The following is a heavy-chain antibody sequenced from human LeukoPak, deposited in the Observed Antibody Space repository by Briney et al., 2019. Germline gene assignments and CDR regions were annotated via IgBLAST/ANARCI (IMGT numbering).Heavy chain of an antibody. CDR1: GGTFSSYA. J-gene: IGHJ4*02. V-gene: IGHV1-69*05. D-gene: IGHD3-10*01. CDR3: ASSMVRGIYPPFDY. CDR2: IIPIFGTP. Sequence: SVKVSCKASGGTFSSYAISWVRQSPGQGLEWMGGIIPIFGTPNYAQKFQGRVTTTTDESTSTAYMKLSSLRSEDTAVYSCASSMVRGIYPPFDYWGQGTLVTVSS.